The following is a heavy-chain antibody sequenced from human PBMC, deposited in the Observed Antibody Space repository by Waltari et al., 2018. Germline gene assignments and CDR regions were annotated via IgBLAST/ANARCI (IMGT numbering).Heavy chain of an antibody. D-gene: IGHD2-15*01. Sequence: RLQLQESGPGLLKPSETLSLTCTVSRGAITLSISFWGWIRQPPGKGLEWIGSINHSGNTHYNPSLKNGVTISVDRSKNQFSLKVNSVTAADTAVYYCVRDRERVALLNWFDPWGQGTLVTVSS. CDR1: RGAITLSISF. J-gene: IGHJ5*02. CDR2: INHSGNT. CDR3: VRDRERVALLNWFDP. V-gene: IGHV4-39*06.